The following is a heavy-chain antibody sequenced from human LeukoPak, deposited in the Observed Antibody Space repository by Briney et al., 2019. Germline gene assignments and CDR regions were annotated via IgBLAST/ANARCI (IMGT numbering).Heavy chain of an antibody. J-gene: IGHJ4*02. Sequence: PGGSLRLSCAASGFTFSSYAMSWVRQAPGKGLEWVSAISGSGGSTYYADSVKGRVTISRDNSKNTLYLQMNSLRAEDTAVYYCAKPGSEGPLYFDYWGQGTLVTVSS. CDR2: ISGSGGST. V-gene: IGHV3-23*01. CDR1: GFTFSSYA. D-gene: IGHD3-10*01. CDR3: AKPGSEGPLYFDY.